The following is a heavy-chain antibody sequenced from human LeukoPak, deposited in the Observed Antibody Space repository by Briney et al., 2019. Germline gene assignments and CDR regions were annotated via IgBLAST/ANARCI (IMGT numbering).Heavy chain of an antibody. Sequence: GGSLRLSCAASGFTFSTYWMSWVRQAPGKGLEWVANIRQDGSKIYYVDSVKGRFTISRDNAKNSLYLQMNNLRAEDTAVYYCAREESDNWSSSSNYNWFDPWGQGTLVTVSS. CDR1: GFTFSTYW. CDR2: IRQDGSKI. D-gene: IGHD6-13*01. V-gene: IGHV3-7*01. J-gene: IGHJ5*02. CDR3: AREESDNWSSSSNYNWFDP.